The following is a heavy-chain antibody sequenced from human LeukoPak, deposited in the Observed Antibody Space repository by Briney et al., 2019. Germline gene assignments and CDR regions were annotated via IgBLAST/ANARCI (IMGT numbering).Heavy chain of an antibody. CDR3: AKDNGSRIIYNWFDP. CDR2: TSWNSGSI. D-gene: IGHD2-15*01. CDR1: GFTFDDYA. Sequence: PGGSLRLSCAASGFTFDDYAMHWVRQAPGKGLEWVSGTSWNSGSIGYADSVKGRFTISRDNAKNSLYLQMNSLRAEDTALYYCAKDNGSRIIYNWFDPWGQGTLVTVSS. V-gene: IGHV3-9*01. J-gene: IGHJ5*02.